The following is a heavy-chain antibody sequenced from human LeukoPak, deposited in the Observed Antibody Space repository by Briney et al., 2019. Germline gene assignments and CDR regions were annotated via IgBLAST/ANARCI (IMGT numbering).Heavy chain of an antibody. J-gene: IGHJ4*02. V-gene: IGHV3-74*01. Sequence: GGSLRLSCAASGFTFSSYWMHWVRQAPGKGLVWVSRINTDGSSTSYADSVKGRFTISRDNAKNTLYLQMNSLRAEDTAVYYCARDLQAYHYDSSGYLWGQGTLVTVSS. CDR3: ARDLQAYHYDSSGYL. CDR1: GFTFSSYW. D-gene: IGHD3-22*01. CDR2: INTDGSST.